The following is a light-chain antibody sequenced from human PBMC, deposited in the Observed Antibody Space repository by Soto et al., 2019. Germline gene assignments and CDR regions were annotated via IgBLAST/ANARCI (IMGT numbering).Light chain of an antibody. J-gene: IGKJ1*01. V-gene: IGKV1-5*03. CDR1: QSISSW. CDR3: QQYYSYPET. Sequence: DIQMTQSPSTLSASVGDRVTITCRASQSISSWLAWYQQKPGKAPKILIYKASILESGVPSRFSGSGSGTEFTLTISSLQPDDFATYYCQQYYSYPETFGHGTKVDIK. CDR2: KAS.